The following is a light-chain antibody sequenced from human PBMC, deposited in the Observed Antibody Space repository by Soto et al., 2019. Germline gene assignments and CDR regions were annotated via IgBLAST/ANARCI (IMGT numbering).Light chain of an antibody. CDR3: QQYINWPPET. CDR2: GAS. Sequence: EIVMTQSPATLSVSPGERATLSCRASQSVSSSLAWYQQKPGQAPRLLIYGASTRATGIPARFSGSGSWTEFTLTNSSLQSEEFAVYYCQQYINWPPETFGPGTKVDIK. V-gene: IGKV3-15*01. J-gene: IGKJ3*01. CDR1: QSVSSS.